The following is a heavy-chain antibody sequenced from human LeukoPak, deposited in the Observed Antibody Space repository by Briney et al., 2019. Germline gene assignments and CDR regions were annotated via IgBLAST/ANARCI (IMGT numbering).Heavy chain of an antibody. Sequence: PGGSLRLCCAASGFTFKHYWMHWVRQVPGRGPVWVSRINHDGSDTIYADSVRGRFTISRDDAKNTLYLQMNNLRAEDTAVYYCVRGGPSTWSWGQGTLVTVSS. J-gene: IGHJ5*02. D-gene: IGHD2-15*01. CDR1: GFTFKHYW. CDR3: VRGGPSTWS. V-gene: IGHV3-74*01. CDR2: INHDGSDT.